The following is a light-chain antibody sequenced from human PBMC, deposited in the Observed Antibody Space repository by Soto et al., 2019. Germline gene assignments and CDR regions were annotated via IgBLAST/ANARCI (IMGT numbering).Light chain of an antibody. CDR3: QQRSKWPFT. Sequence: ETVLTQSPATLSLSPGERATLSCRASQSVSRYLAWYQQKPGQAPRLLIYDASNKATGIPARFSGSGSGTDFTLTISSLEPGEFAVYYCQQRSKWPFTFGPGTKVDI. J-gene: IGKJ3*01. CDR1: QSVSRY. CDR2: DAS. V-gene: IGKV3-11*01.